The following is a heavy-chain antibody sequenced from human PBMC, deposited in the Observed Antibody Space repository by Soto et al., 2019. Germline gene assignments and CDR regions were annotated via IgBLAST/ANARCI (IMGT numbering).Heavy chain of an antibody. CDR1: GGSISSSGYS. V-gene: IGHV4-30-2*01. CDR2: VYHSGST. D-gene: IGHD6-13*01. CDR3: ASSHAGAHITAAVH. J-gene: IGHJ4*02. Sequence: QLQLQESGSGLVKPSQTLSLTCAVSGGSISSSGYSWSWIRQPPGKGLEWVGYVYHSGSTYYSPSLKSRVTISVDRSKNQFSLKLSSVTAADTAVYYCASSHAGAHITAAVHWGQGTLVTVSS.